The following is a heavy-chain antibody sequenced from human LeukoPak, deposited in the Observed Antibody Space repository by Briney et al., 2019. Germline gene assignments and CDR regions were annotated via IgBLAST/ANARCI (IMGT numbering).Heavy chain of an antibody. Sequence: AASVKVSCKVSGYTLTELSMPWVRQAPGKGLEWMGGFDPEEGETIYAQKFQGRVTMTEDTSTDTAYMELSSLRSEDTAVYYCATGVQLWLSYWGQGTLVTVSS. D-gene: IGHD5-18*01. V-gene: IGHV1-24*01. CDR1: GYTLTELS. CDR2: FDPEEGET. CDR3: ATGVQLWLSY. J-gene: IGHJ4*02.